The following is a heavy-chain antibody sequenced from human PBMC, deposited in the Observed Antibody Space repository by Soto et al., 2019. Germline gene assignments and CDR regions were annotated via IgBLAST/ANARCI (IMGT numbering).Heavy chain of an antibody. CDR3: ARDSHGYYYDSSGYSEPTTARRDYGIDV. V-gene: IGHV1-18*01. CDR1: GYTFTSYG. CDR2: ISAYNGNT. D-gene: IGHD3-22*01. J-gene: IGHJ6*02. Sequence: ASVKVSCKASGYTFTSYGISWVRQAPGQGLEWMGWISAYNGNTNYAQKLQGRVTMTTDTSTSTAYMELRSLRSDDTAVYYCARDSHGYYYDSSGYSEPTTARRDYGIDVWGQGTTVTFSS.